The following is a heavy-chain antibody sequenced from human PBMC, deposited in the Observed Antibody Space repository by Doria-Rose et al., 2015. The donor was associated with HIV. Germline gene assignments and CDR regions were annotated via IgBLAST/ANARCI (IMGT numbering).Heavy chain of an antibody. V-gene: IGHV2-26*01. Sequence: QVTVKESGPVLVKPTETLTLTCTVSGVSLSSPGMGVSWIRQPPGKALEWLSNIFSDDTRSYKTYLKSRLTISRGTSKSQVVLTMTDMDPVDTATYYCARIKSSRWYHKYYFDFWGQGTLVIVSA. CDR2: IFSDDTR. J-gene: IGHJ4*02. CDR1: GVSLSSPGMG. CDR3: ARIKSSRWYHKYYFDF. D-gene: IGHD6-13*01.